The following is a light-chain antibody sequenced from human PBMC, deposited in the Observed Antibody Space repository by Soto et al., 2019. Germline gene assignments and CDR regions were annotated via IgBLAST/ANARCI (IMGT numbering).Light chain of an antibody. V-gene: IGLV1-47*01. Sequence: QSVLTQPPSASGTPGHRVTISCSGRSSNIGSNFVYWYQHLPGTAPKLVIYRNSQRPSGVPDRFSGSKSGTSASLAISGLQSEDEGDYYCAGWDDSLSGYVFGPGTKLTVL. CDR2: RNS. J-gene: IGLJ1*01. CDR1: SSNIGSNF. CDR3: AGWDDSLSGYV.